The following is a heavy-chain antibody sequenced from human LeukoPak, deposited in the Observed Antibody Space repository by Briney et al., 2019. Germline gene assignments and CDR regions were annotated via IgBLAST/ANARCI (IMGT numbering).Heavy chain of an antibody. J-gene: IGHJ5*02. Sequence: ASVKVSCKASGGTFSSYAISWVRQAPGQGLEWMGGIIPIFDTANYAQNFQGRVTITADESTSTAYMELSSLRSEDTAVYYCARSWHCSSTSCYSDWFDPWGQGTLVTVSS. CDR1: GGTFSSYA. CDR3: ARSWHCSSTSCYSDWFDP. D-gene: IGHD2-2*01. V-gene: IGHV1-69*01. CDR2: IIPIFDTA.